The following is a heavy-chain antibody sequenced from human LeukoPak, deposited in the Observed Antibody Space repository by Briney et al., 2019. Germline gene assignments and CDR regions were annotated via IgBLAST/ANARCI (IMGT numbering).Heavy chain of an antibody. V-gene: IGHV4-59*01. CDR1: GGSISSYY. CDR3: ARVVSYCSGGSCYPRHAFDI. D-gene: IGHD2-15*01. CDR2: IYYSGST. Sequence: PSETLSLTXTVSGGSISSYYWSWIRQPPGKGLEWIGYIYYSGSTNYNPSLKSRVTISVDTSKNQFSLKLSSVTAADTAVYYCARVVSYCSGGSCYPRHAFDIWGQGTMVTVSS. J-gene: IGHJ3*02.